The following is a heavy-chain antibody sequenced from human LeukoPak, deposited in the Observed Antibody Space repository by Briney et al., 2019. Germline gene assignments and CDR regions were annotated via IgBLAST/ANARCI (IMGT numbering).Heavy chain of an antibody. CDR3: ATLYDSSGYYPF. J-gene: IGHJ4*02. D-gene: IGHD3-22*01. V-gene: IGHV4-34*01. CDR2: INHSGNT. CDR1: GGSFSGYY. Sequence: SETLSLTCAVYGGSFSGYYWSWIRQPPGKGLEWIGEINHSGNTNYNPSLKSRVTISVDTSKNQFSLKLSSVTAADTAVYYCATLYDSSGYYPFWGQGTLVTVSS.